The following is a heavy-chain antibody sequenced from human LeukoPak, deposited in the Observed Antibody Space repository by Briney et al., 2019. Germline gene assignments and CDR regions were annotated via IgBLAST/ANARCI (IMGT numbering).Heavy chain of an antibody. J-gene: IGHJ6*03. CDR1: GYTFTTYD. D-gene: IGHD3-3*01. V-gene: IGHV1-8*01. Sequence: ASVTVSCTASGYTFTTYDINWVRQVTGQGLEWMGWMNPNSGNTGYSQKFQGRVTMTRDTSINTAYMELTGLTSDDTAVYYCARDTPTAHVFLEWLYNPTPGGDYYYMDVWGKGTTVTVSS. CDR2: MNPNSGNT. CDR3: ARDTPTAHVFLEWLYNPTPGGDYYYMDV.